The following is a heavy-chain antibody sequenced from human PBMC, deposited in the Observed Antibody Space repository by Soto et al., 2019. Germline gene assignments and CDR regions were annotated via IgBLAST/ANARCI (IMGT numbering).Heavy chain of an antibody. V-gene: IGHV3-23*01. Sequence: PWGSLRLSCAASGLSFNSYAMIFVSHSPFKWPEWVSAISGSGASTYYADTVKGRFTISRDNSKSTLYLQMNGLRAEDTAVYYCACHYGAYIRSVGRHWGQGTLVAVSS. J-gene: IGHJ4*02. CDR3: ACHYGAYIRSVGRH. CDR2: ISGSGAST. CDR1: GLSFNSYA. D-gene: IGHD4-17*01.